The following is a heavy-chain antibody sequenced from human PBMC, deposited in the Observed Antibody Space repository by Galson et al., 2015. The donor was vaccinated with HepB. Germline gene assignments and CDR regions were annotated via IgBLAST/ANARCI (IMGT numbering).Heavy chain of an antibody. D-gene: IGHD6-19*01. CDR2: ISYDGSNK. Sequence: SLRLSCAASGFTFSSYVMHWVRQAPGKGLEWVAVISYDGSNKYYADSVKGRFTLSRDNSKNTLYLQMNSLRAEDTAVYYCAPLHGAVAGTDDAFDIWGQGTMVTVSS. J-gene: IGHJ3*02. V-gene: IGHV3-30*04. CDR1: GFTFSSYV. CDR3: APLHGAVAGTDDAFDI.